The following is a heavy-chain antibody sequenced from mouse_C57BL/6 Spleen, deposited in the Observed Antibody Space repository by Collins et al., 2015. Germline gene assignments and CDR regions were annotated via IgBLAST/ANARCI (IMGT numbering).Heavy chain of an antibody. V-gene: IGHV9-2-1*01. CDR1: GYTFTDYS. Sequence: QIQLVQSGPELKKPGETVKISCKASGYTFTDYSMHWVKQAPGKGLKWMGWINTETGEPTYADDFKGRFAFSLETSASTAYLQINNLKNEDTATYFCANYASAWFAYWGQGTLVTVSA. D-gene: IGHD3-1*01. J-gene: IGHJ3*01. CDR3: ANYASAWFAY. CDR2: INTETGEP.